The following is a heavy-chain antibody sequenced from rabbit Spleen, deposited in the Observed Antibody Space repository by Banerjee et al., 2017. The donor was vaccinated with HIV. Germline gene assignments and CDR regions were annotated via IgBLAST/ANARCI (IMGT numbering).Heavy chain of an antibody. D-gene: IGHD8-1*01. CDR2: IYVGDGST. V-gene: IGHV1S47*01. CDR1: GFDFSSSYY. CDR3: ARDSGSSFSSYGMDL. Sequence: QEQLVASGGGLVQPEGSLTLTCKAAGFDFSSSYYMCWVRHAPGKGPEWIACIYVGDGSTYYASWVNGRFTISRSTSLNTVTLQMTSLTAADTATYFCARDSGSSFSSYGMDLWGPGTLVTVS. J-gene: IGHJ6*01.